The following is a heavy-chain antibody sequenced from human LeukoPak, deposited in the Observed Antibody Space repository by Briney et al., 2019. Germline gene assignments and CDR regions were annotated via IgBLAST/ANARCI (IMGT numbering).Heavy chain of an antibody. D-gene: IGHD2-2*01. CDR3: ARGKDYSSTLFDY. V-gene: IGHV4-59*01. CDR2: IHYSGTT. J-gene: IGHJ4*02. Sequence: SGTLSLPRPVSGGSLSSYYWGWVRQPPGEGMGWIGYIHYSGTTNYNPSLKSRVTISIDTSKNQFSLKLSSVTAADTAVYYCARGKDYSSTLFDYWGQGTLVTVSS. CDR1: GGSLSSYY.